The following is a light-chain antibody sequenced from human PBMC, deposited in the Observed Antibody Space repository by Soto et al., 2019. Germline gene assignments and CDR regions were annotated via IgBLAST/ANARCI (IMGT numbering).Light chain of an antibody. J-gene: IGKJ3*01. V-gene: IGKV3-11*01. Sequence: EIVLTQSPATLSLSPGERATLSCRASQSVSSYLAWYQQKPGQAPRLLIYDASNRATGIPARFSGSGSGTDITLTISSLEPEDFAVYYCQQRSHWPPTFGPGTKADIK. CDR2: DAS. CDR3: QQRSHWPPT. CDR1: QSVSSY.